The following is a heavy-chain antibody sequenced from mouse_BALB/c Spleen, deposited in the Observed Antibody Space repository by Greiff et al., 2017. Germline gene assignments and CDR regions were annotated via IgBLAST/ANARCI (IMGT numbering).Heavy chain of an antibody. CDR3: ARNGGYDYDGRHWYFDV. Sequence: VQLQQSGPGLVQPSQSLSITCTVSGFSLTSYGVHWVRQSPGKGLEWLGVIWSGGSTDYNAAFISRLSISKDNSKSQVFFKMNSLQANDTAIYYCARNGGYDYDGRHWYFDVWGAGTTVTVSS. J-gene: IGHJ1*01. CDR2: IWSGGST. V-gene: IGHV2-2*02. D-gene: IGHD2-4*01. CDR1: GFSLTSYG.